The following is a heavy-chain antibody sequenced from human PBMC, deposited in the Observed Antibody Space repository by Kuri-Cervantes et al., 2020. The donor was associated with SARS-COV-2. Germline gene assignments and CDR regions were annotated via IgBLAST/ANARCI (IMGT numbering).Heavy chain of an antibody. Sequence: SETLSLTCTVSGGSISSHYWSWIRQPPGKGLEWIGYIYYSGSTNYNPSLKSRVTISVDTSKNQFSLKLSPVTAADTAVYYCARVPPLPTKGWYFDLWGRGTLVTVSS. CDR2: IYYSGST. J-gene: IGHJ2*01. V-gene: IGHV4-59*11. CDR3: ARVPPLPTKGWYFDL. D-gene: IGHD5-12*01. CDR1: GGSISSHY.